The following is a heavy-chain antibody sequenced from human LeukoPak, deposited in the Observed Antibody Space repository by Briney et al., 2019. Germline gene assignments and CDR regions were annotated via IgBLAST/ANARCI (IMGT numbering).Heavy chain of an antibody. D-gene: IGHD4-11*01. J-gene: IGHJ4*02. CDR2: IYYSGST. Sequence: SETLSLTCTVSGGSISSGDYYWSWIRQPPGKGLEWIGYIYYSGSTYYNPSLKSRVTISVDTSKNQFSLKLSSVTAADTAVYHCARAANYRVDYWGQGTLVTVSS. CDR1: GGSISSGDYY. V-gene: IGHV4-30-4*01. CDR3: ARAANYRVDY.